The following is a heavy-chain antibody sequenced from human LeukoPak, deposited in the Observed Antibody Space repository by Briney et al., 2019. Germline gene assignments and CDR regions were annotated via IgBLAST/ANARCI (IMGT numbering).Heavy chain of an antibody. CDR1: GYNFTTYR. CDR2: IYPGDSDT. Sequence: GESLKISCKGSGYNFTTYRIGWVRQMPGKGLEWMGIIYPGDSDTRYSPSFQGQVTISADKSVSTAYLQWSSLKASDTAIYSCARTGSALGSYHGSWGQGTLVTVSS. CDR3: ARTGSALGSYHGS. D-gene: IGHD1-26*01. V-gene: IGHV5-51*01. J-gene: IGHJ5*02.